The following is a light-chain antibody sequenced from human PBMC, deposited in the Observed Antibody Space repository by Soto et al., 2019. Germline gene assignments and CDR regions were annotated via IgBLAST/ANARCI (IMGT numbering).Light chain of an antibody. CDR2: WAS. Sequence: DIVMTQSPDSLAVSLSERATINCKSSQSVLYSSNNKNYLAWYQQKPGQPPKLLIYWASTRESGVPDRFSGSGSGTDLTLTISSLQAEDVAVYYCQQYYSTPPLTFGGGTKVEI. CDR3: QQYYSTPPLT. V-gene: IGKV4-1*01. J-gene: IGKJ4*01. CDR1: QSVLYSSNNKNY.